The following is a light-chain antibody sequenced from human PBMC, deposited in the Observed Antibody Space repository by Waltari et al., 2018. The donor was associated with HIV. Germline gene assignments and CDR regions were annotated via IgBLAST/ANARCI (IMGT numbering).Light chain of an antibody. CDR1: SRDVGGYNY. J-gene: IGLJ2*01. Sequence: QSALTQPASVSGSPGQSLTISSTGTSRDVGGYNYVSWYQHHPGKAPKLMIYDVSNRPSGVSNRFSGSKSGNTASLTISGLQAEDEADYYCNSYTTSSTLHVVFGGGTKLTVL. CDR2: DVS. V-gene: IGLV2-14*03. CDR3: NSYTTSSTLHVV.